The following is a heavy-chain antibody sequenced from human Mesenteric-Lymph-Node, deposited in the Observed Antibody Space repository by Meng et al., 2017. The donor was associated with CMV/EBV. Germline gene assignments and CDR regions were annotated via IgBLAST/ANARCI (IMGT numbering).Heavy chain of an antibody. CDR1: GYTFISYD. D-gene: IGHD3-16*01. CDR2: VNPNSGNT. V-gene: IGHV1-8*01. CDR3: AKERFVGEFDP. Sequence: ASVKVSCKASGYTFISYDIIWVQQASGQGLEWMGWVNPNSGNTGYEQKFQGRVTMTRNTSISTAYMELSSLGSDDTAVYYWAKERFVGEFDPWGQGTLVTVSS. J-gene: IGHJ5*02.